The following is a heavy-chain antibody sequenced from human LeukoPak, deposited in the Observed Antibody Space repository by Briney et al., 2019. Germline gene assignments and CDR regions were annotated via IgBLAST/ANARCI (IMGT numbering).Heavy chain of an antibody. J-gene: IGHJ5*02. CDR2: IYHSGST. D-gene: IGHD1-26*01. CDR1: GGSISSSNW. CDR3: ARRTVGATGWFDP. Sequence: ASETLSLTCAVSGGSISSSNWWSWVRQPPGKGLEWIGEIYHSGSTNYNLSLKSRVTISVDKSKNQFSLKLSSVTAADTAVYYCARRTVGATGWFDPWGQGTLVTVSS. V-gene: IGHV4-4*02.